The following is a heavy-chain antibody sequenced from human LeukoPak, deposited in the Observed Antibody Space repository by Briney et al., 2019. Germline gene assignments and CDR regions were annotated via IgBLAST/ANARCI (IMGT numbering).Heavy chain of an antibody. CDR2: ISYDGSNK. D-gene: IGHD3-22*01. CDR1: GFTFSSYA. J-gene: IGHJ6*02. V-gene: IGHV3-30-3*01. CDR3: ASDRYYEGYYYYGMDV. Sequence: PGGSLRLSCSASGFTFSSYAMHWVRQAPGKGLEWVAVISYDGSNKYYADSVKGRFTISRDNSKNTLYLQMNSLRAEDTAVYYCASDRYYEGYYYYGMDVWGQGTTVTVSS.